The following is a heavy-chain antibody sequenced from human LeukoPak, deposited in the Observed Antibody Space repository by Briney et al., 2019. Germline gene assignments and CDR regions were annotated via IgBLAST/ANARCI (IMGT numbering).Heavy chain of an antibody. J-gene: IGHJ4*02. V-gene: IGHV3-21*01. CDR3: ARGDYGDYLYYFDY. CDR2: ISSSSSYI. CDR1: GFTFSNYS. D-gene: IGHD4-17*01. Sequence: GGSLRLSCAASGFTFSNYSMNWVRQAPGKGLEWVSSISSSSSYIYYADSLKGRFTISRDNAKNSLYLQMNSLRAEDTAVYYCARGDYGDYLYYFDYWGQGTLVTVSS.